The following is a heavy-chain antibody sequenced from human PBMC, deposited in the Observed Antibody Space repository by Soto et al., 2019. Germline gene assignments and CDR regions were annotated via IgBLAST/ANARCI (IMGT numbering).Heavy chain of an antibody. Sequence: SETLSLTCAVSGGSISSSNWWSWVRQPPGKGLEWIGEIYHSGSTNYNPSLKSRVTISVDKSKNQFSLKLSSVTAADTAVYYCARRARNYYYYGMDVWGQGTTVTVSS. CDR1: GGSISSSNW. CDR2: IYHSGST. CDR3: ARRARNYYYYGMDV. D-gene: IGHD6-6*01. V-gene: IGHV4-4*02. J-gene: IGHJ6*02.